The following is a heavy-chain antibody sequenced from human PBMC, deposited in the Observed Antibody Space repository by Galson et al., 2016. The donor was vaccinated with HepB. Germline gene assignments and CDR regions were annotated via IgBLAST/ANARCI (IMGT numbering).Heavy chain of an antibody. CDR3: AGDPTAFCISTSCYYLDQ. V-gene: IGHV3-33*01. J-gene: IGHJ4*02. Sequence: SLRLSCAASGFTFSNYAMHWVRQAPGKGLEWVGLIWYDGRNEYYGDSVKGRFTISRDNSKNTLYLQMNSLRVEDTAVYYCAGDPTAFCISTSCYYLDQWGQGTLVTVSS. CDR2: IWYDGRNE. CDR1: GFTFSNYA. D-gene: IGHD2-2*01.